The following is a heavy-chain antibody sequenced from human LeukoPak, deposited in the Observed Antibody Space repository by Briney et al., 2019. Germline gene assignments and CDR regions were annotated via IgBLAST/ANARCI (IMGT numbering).Heavy chain of an antibody. CDR3: AWGSGGDLASFDY. Sequence: SVKVSCKASGGTFSSYAISWVRQAPGQGLEWMGRIIPILGIANYAQKFQGRVTITADKSTSTAYMELSSLRSEDTAVYYCAWGSGGDLASFDYWGQGTLVTVSS. CDR2: IIPILGIA. CDR1: GGTFSSYA. V-gene: IGHV1-69*04. D-gene: IGHD3-16*01. J-gene: IGHJ4*02.